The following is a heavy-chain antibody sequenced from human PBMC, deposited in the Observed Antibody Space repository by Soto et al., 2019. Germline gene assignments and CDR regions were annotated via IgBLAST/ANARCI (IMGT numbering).Heavy chain of an antibody. CDR2: INHSGST. CDR1: GGSFSGYY. Sequence: SETLSLTCAVYGGSFSGYYWSWIRQPPGKGLEWIGEINHSGSTNYNPSLKSRVTISVDTSKNQFSLKLSSVTAADTAVYYCAGGYSRQIDYWGQGTLVTVSS. J-gene: IGHJ4*02. D-gene: IGHD2-21*01. CDR3: AGGYSRQIDY. V-gene: IGHV4-34*01.